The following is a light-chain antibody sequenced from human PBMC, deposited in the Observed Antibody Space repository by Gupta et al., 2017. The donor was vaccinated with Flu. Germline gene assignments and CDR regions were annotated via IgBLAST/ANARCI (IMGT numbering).Light chain of an antibody. J-gene: IGLJ2*01. CDR1: SGGIASTC. CDR3: QSYASSNVVV. V-gene: IGLV6-57*01. Sequence: VTISSTRSSGGIASTCVHCYQQRPGASPTTVLYDYNQRHSGVPDRFSCSIDSASNAASLTISGRKTEDEADYYCQSYASSNVVVFGGGTKLTVL. CDR2: DYN.